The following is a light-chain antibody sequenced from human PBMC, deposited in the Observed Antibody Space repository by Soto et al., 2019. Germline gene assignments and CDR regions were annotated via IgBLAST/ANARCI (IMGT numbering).Light chain of an antibody. J-gene: IGKJ1*01. CDR1: QSISTF. V-gene: IGKV1-39*01. Sequence: DIQMPQSPSSLSASVGDRVTITCRASQSISTFLNWYQQKPGKAPKLLIYAASSLQSGVPSRFSGSGSGTDFTLTISSLQPEDFATYYCHQTDSIPETFGQGTKVEI. CDR3: HQTDSIPET. CDR2: AAS.